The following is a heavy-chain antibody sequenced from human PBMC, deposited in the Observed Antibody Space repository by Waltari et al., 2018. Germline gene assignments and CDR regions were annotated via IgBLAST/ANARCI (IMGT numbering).Heavy chain of an antibody. J-gene: IGHJ4*02. V-gene: IGHV1-18*01. CDR2: ISAYNGNT. Sequence: QVQLVQSGAEVKKPGASVKVSCKASGYTFTSYGISWVRQAPGLGLEWMGWISAYNGNTNYAQKLQGRVTMTTDTSTSTAYMELRSLRSDDTAVYYCARDPTEWELLFGEPQDYFDYWGQGTLVTVSS. D-gene: IGHD1-26*01. CDR1: GYTFTSYG. CDR3: ARDPTEWELLFGEPQDYFDY.